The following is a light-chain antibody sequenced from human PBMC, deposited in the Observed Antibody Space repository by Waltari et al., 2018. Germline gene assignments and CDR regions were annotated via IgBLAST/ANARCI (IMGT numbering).Light chain of an antibody. J-gene: IGKJ4*01. CDR3: QQSYSTLLLT. CDR1: QSISSY. Sequence: DIQMTQSPSYLSASVGDRVTITCPASQSISSYLNLYQQKPGKAPKLLIYAASSLQSGVPSRFSGSGSGTDFTLTISSLQPEDFATYYCQQSYSTLLLTFGGGTKVEIK. CDR2: AAS. V-gene: IGKV1-39*01.